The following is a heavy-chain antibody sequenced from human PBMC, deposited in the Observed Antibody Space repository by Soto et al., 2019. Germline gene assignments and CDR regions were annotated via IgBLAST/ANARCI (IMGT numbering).Heavy chain of an antibody. CDR3: TTDRGHMYDFDY. V-gene: IGHV3-15*01. CDR2: IKSKTDGGTA. D-gene: IGHD2-8*01. J-gene: IGHJ4*02. CDR1: GFTFDNGW. Sequence: EVQLVESGGGLVKPGGSLRLSCAASGFTFDNGWMSWVRQPPGKGLEWVGRIKSKTDGGTADYAAPVKGRFTISRDDSKNTLFLQMNSLKTEDTAVYYCTTDRGHMYDFDYWGQGTLVPVSS.